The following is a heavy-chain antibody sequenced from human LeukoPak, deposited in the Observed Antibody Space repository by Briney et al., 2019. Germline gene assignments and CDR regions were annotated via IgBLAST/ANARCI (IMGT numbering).Heavy chain of an antibody. V-gene: IGHV4-4*07. J-gene: IGHJ4*02. CDR2: VYTSGST. Sequence: SETLSLTCAVSGGSLNFHYWSWIRRPAGKGLEWIGRVYTSGSTNYTPSLKSRVTISVDTSKNQFSLKLSSVTAADTAVYYCARAKFWSGLDYWGPGTLVTVSS. CDR1: GGSLNFHY. D-gene: IGHD3-3*01. CDR3: ARAKFWSGLDY.